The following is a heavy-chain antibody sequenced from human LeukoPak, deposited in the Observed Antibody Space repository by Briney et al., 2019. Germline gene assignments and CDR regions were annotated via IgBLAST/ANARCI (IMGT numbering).Heavy chain of an antibody. CDR3: ARVESPSGYGYNWFDP. D-gene: IGHD5-12*01. Sequence: ASVKVSCKASGYTFTSYGISWVRQAPGQGLEWMGWISAYNGNTNYAQKLQGRVTMTTDTSMSTAYVELRSLRSDDTAVYYCARVESPSGYGYNWFDPWGQGTLVTVSS. CDR1: GYTFTSYG. V-gene: IGHV1-18*01. J-gene: IGHJ5*02. CDR2: ISAYNGNT.